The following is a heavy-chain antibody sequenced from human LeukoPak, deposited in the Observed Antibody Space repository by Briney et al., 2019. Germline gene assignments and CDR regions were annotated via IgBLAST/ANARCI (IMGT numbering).Heavy chain of an antibody. J-gene: IGHJ4*02. CDR1: GGPISSSSYY. CDR2: IYYSGST. V-gene: IGHV4-39*01. D-gene: IGHD1-26*01. Sequence: SETLSLTCTVSGGPISSSSYYWGWIRQPPGKGLEWIGSIYYSGSTYYNPSLKSRVTISVGTSKNQFSLKLSSVTAADTAVYYCARHRWELPAYPHYWGQGTLVTISS. CDR3: ARHRWELPAYPHY.